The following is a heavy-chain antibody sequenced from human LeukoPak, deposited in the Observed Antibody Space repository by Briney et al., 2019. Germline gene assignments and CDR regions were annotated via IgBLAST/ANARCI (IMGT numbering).Heavy chain of an antibody. J-gene: IGHJ4*02. CDR1: GFTFSSNY. V-gene: IGHV3-66*02. CDR3: AREITGTTTTGPQTH. D-gene: IGHD1-14*01. Sequence: GGSLRLSCAASGFTFSSNYMSWVRQAPGKGLEWVSVIYSGGSTYYADSVKGRFTISRDNSKNTLYLQMNSLRAEDTAVYYCAREITGTTTTGPQTHWGQGTLVTVSS. CDR2: IYSGGST.